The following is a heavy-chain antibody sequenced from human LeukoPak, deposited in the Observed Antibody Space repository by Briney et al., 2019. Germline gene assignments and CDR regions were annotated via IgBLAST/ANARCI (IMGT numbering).Heavy chain of an antibody. D-gene: IGHD3-16*01. CDR1: GFAFSSYS. V-gene: IGHV3-23*01. Sequence: GGSLRLSCAASGFAFSSYSMNWVRQAPGKGLEWVSSISGSGDNTYYADSVKGRFTISRDNSKNTLFLQMNSLKAEDTAVYYCAKGGGGVLASWGQGTLVTVSS. CDR2: ISGSGDNT. CDR3: AKGGGGVLAS. J-gene: IGHJ4*02.